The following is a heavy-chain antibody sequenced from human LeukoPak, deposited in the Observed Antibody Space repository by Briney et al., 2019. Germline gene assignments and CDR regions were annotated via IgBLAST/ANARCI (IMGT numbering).Heavy chain of an antibody. V-gene: IGHV1-8*02. CDR2: MNPNSGNT. J-gene: IGHJ4*02. CDR3: ARRYCSGGSCYIYYFDY. Sequence: ASVKVSCKASGYTFTGYYMHWVRQAPGQGLEWMGWMNPNSGNTGYAQKFQGRVTMTRNTSISTAYMELSSLRSEDTAVYYCARRYCSGGSCYIYYFDYWGQGTLVTVSS. CDR1: GYTFTGYY. D-gene: IGHD2-15*01.